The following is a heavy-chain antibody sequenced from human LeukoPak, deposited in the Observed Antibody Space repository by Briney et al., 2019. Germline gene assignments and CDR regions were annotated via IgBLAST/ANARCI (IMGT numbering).Heavy chain of an antibody. CDR3: ARGPTYYYDSSGYAGARKTTTPIDY. CDR1: GGSFSGYY. Sequence: SETLSLTCAVYGGSFSGYYWSWIRQPPGKGLEWIGEINHSGSTNYNPSLKSRVTISVDTSKNQFSLKLSSVTAADTAVYYCARGPTYYYDSSGYAGARKTTTPIDYWGQGTLVTVSS. CDR2: INHSGST. D-gene: IGHD3-22*01. J-gene: IGHJ4*02. V-gene: IGHV4-34*01.